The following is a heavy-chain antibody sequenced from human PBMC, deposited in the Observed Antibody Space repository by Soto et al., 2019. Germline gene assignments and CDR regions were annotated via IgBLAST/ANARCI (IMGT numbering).Heavy chain of an antibody. CDR3: AKDSEVVIISPQIDY. J-gene: IGHJ4*02. Sequence: GESLKISCAASAFTFKNHWMHWVRQAPGKGLEWVTTISYDGSNIYYTDSVKGRFTISRDNSKTTLSLQMNSLRAEDTAVYYCAKDSEVVIISPQIDYWGQGTLVTVSS. CDR1: AFTFKNHW. D-gene: IGHD3-22*01. V-gene: IGHV3-30*18. CDR2: ISYDGSNI.